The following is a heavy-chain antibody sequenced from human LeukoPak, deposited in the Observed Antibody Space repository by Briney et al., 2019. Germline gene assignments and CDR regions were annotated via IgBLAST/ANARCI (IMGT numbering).Heavy chain of an antibody. CDR1: GFTFSSYA. J-gene: IGHJ4*02. D-gene: IGHD3-3*01. Sequence: GGSLRLSCAVSGFTFSSYAMSWVRQTPGRGLEWVSGITASGGSTYHADSAKGRFTISRDNSINTLNLQMNNLRAEDTAIYYCAKGLGFWSGYYTPFDYWGQGSSVTVSS. CDR2: ITASGGST. V-gene: IGHV3-23*01. CDR3: AKGLGFWSGYYTPFDY.